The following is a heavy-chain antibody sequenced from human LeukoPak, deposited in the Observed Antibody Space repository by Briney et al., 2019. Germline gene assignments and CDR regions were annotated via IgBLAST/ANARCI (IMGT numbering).Heavy chain of an antibody. D-gene: IGHD2-2*01. CDR1: GFTVSSNY. Sequence: GGSLRLSCAASGFTVSSNYMSWVRQAPGKGLEWVSVIYSGGSTYFADSVKGRFTISIDNSKNTLYLQMNSLRAEDTAVYYCARDRPAARSGMDVWGQGTTVTVSS. V-gene: IGHV3-53*01. CDR3: ARDRPAARSGMDV. J-gene: IGHJ6*02. CDR2: IYSGGST.